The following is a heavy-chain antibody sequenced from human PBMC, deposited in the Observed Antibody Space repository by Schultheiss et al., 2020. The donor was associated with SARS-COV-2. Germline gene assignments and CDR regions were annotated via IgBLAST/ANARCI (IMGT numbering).Heavy chain of an antibody. Sequence: GGSLRLSCAASGFTFSDYYMSWIRQAPGKGLEWVSYISSSGSTIYYADSVKGRFTISRDNAKNSLYLQMNSLRAEDTAVYYCASLWDDILTGYFYYYYGMDVWGQGTTVTVSS. J-gene: IGHJ6*02. D-gene: IGHD3-9*01. CDR1: GFTFSDYY. CDR2: ISSSGSTI. V-gene: IGHV3-11*01. CDR3: ASLWDDILTGYFYYYYGMDV.